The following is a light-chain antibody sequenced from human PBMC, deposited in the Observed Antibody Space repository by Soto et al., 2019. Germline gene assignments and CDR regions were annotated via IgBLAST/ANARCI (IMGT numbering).Light chain of an antibody. CDR3: QQYGSSPIT. CDR1: QSDSSTS. V-gene: IGKV3-20*01. J-gene: IGKJ5*01. CDR2: GAS. Sequence: EIVSTQSPGTLTLSPEERATLPCRASQSDSSTSLAWYQQKPGQAPRLLIYGASSRATGIPDRFSGSGSGTDFSLTISRLEPEDFAVYYCQQYGSSPITFGQGTRLEI.